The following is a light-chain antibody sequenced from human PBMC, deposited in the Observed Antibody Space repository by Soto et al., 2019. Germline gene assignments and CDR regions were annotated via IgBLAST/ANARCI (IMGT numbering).Light chain of an antibody. CDR3: QHYGRSPPWT. CDR2: GTS. Sequence: EIGLTQSPGTLSLSPGERATLSCRASQSVDNHYIAWFQQKPGQAPRLLIYGTSTRPPGIPDSFSGSGSGTDFTLTISRLEPEDFAVYYCQHYGRSPPWTFGQGTKVEIK. V-gene: IGKV3-20*01. CDR1: QSVDNHY. J-gene: IGKJ1*01.